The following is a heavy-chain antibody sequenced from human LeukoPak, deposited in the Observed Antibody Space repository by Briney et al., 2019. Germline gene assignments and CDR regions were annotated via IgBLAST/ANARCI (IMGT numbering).Heavy chain of an antibody. V-gene: IGHV3-23*01. CDR3: AKMGGRISAAVDN. J-gene: IGHJ4*02. CDR2: ISGSGGGT. D-gene: IGHD2-2*01. Sequence: PGGSLRLSCAASGFTFNTYAMSWVRQAPGKGLEWVSGISGSGGGTCYADSVKGRFTISRDNSKSTLYLQMNSLRVEDTAVYYCAKMGGRISAAVDNWGQGTLVTVSS. CDR1: GFTFNTYA.